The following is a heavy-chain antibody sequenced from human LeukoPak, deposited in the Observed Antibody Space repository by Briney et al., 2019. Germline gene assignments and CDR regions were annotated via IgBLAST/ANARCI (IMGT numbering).Heavy chain of an antibody. Sequence: GGSLRLSCAASGFTVSSNYMSWDRQAPGKGLGWVSVIYSGGSTCYADSVKGRFTISRVNSKNALYLQMNSLRAEDTAVYYCARVPMAANYWYFDLWGRGTLVTVSS. CDR2: IYSGGST. J-gene: IGHJ2*01. CDR3: ARVPMAANYWYFDL. D-gene: IGHD6-19*01. V-gene: IGHV3-53*01. CDR1: GFTVSSNY.